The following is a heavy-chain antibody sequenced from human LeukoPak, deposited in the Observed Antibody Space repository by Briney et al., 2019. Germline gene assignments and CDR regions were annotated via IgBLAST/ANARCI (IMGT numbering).Heavy chain of an antibody. V-gene: IGHV1-69*13. Sequence: VASVKVSCKASGYTFINHAIHWVRQAPGQGLEWMGGIIPIVGTTNYAQMFRGRVTITADESTSTAYMELSSLRSEDTAVYYCARGGYYYDSSGYSHLPDYWGQGTLVTVSA. CDR2: IIPIVGTT. CDR1: GYTFINHA. CDR3: ARGGYYYDSSGYSHLPDY. J-gene: IGHJ4*02. D-gene: IGHD3-22*01.